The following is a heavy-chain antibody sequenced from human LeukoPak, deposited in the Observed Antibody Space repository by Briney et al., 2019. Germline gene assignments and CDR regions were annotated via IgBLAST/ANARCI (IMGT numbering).Heavy chain of an antibody. J-gene: IGHJ4*02. CDR2: IKSDGSVT. D-gene: IGHD3-3*01. Sequence: GGSLRLSCAASGFTFSSYYMHWVRQAPGKGLVWASRIKSDGSVTGYADSVKGRFAISRDNAKNTLYLQMSSLRAEDTAVYYCAKREAEESGPIDYWGQGTLVTVSS. CDR3: AKREAEESGPIDY. V-gene: IGHV3-74*01. CDR1: GFTFSSYY.